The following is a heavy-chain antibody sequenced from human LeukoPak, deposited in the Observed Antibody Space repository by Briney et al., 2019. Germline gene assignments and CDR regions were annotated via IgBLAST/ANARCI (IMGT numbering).Heavy chain of an antibody. Sequence: GGSLRLSCAASGFTFSSYAMHWVRQAPGKGLEWVAVISYDGRNKYYADSVKGRFTISRDNSKNTLSLEMNSLRVEDTALYYCAKDRGDDGTYLFDYWGQGTLVTVSS. CDR3: AKDRGDDGTYLFDY. D-gene: IGHD3-10*01. V-gene: IGHV3-30*04. CDR1: GFTFSSYA. CDR2: ISYDGRNK. J-gene: IGHJ4*02.